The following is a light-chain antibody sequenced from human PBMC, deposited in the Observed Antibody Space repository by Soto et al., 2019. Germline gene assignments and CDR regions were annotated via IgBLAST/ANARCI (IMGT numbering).Light chain of an antibody. CDR3: QQYASSPRT. CDR1: QSVSSSY. V-gene: IGKV3-20*01. Sequence: EIVLTQSPGTLSLSPGERATLSCRASQSVSSSYLAWYQQKPGQAPRLLIYGASSMATGIPDRFSGSGSGTDFTLTISRLEPEDFAVSYCQQYASSPRTFGQGTKVEIK. CDR2: GAS. J-gene: IGKJ1*01.